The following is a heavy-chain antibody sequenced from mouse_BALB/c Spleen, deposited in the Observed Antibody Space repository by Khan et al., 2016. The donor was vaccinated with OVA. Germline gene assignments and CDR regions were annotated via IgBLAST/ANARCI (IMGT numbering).Heavy chain of an antibody. V-gene: IGHV2-6*02. CDR3: ARGGFYAMDY. CDR1: GFSLTTYG. CDR2: IWSDGIT. J-gene: IGHJ4*01. Sequence: QVQLKESGPGLVAPSQSLSITCTVSGFSLTTYGVHWVRQPPGKGLEWLVVIWSDGITTYNSALKSRLSISQDNSKSQVFLKMNSLQTDDTAMYYCARGGFYAMDYWGQGTSVTVSS.